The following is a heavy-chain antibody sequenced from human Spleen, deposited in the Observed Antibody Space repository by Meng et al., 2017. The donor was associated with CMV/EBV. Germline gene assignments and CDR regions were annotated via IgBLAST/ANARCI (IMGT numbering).Heavy chain of an antibody. CDR3: ARGPPAEYYDCWSGYYEDY. CDR2: ISRSSSYI. D-gene: IGHD3-3*01. V-gene: IGHV3-21*01. J-gene: IGHJ4*02. CDR1: GFTFSSYT. Sequence: LSLTCAASGFTFSSYTMNWVRQAPGKGLEWVSSISRSSSYIYYADSVKGRFTISRDNAKNSLYLQMNSLRAEDTAVYYCARGPPAEYYDCWSGYYEDYWGQGTLVTVSS.